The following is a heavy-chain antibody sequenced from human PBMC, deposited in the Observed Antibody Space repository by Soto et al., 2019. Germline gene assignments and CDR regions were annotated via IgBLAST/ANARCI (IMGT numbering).Heavy chain of an antibody. J-gene: IGHJ4*02. CDR1: GFTFSSYG. CDR3: AKDPSRKGAY. V-gene: IGHV3-30*18. Sequence: QVQLVESGGGVVQPGRSLRLSCAASGFTFSSYGMHWVRQAPGKGLEWVAVISYDGSNKYYADSVKGRFTISRDNSKNTMYLQMNSLRAEDTAVYYCAKDPSRKGAYWGQGTLVTVSS. CDR2: ISYDGSNK.